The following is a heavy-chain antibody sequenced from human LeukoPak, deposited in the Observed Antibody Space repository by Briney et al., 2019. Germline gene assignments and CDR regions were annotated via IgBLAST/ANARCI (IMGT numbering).Heavy chain of an antibody. D-gene: IGHD2-21*02. CDR1: GFTFSSSV. CDR3: AKVRGDHAHLQDDFDY. V-gene: IGHV3-23*01. CDR2: ISGSGGTT. Sequence: PGGSLRLSCAASGFTFSSSVMTWVRQAPGKGLEWVSTISGSGGTTYYAGSVKGRFTISRDNSKNTLFLQMDSLRAEDTAMYYCAKVRGDHAHLQDDFDYWGQGTLVTVSS. J-gene: IGHJ4*02.